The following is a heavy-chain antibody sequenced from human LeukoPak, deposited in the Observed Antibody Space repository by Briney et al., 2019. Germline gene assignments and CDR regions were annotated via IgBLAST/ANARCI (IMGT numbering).Heavy chain of an antibody. D-gene: IGHD2-2*01. Sequence: SQTLSLTCAISGDSVSSNSAAWNWTRQSPSRGLEWLGRTYYRSKWYNDYAVSVKSRITINPDTSKNQFSLQLNSVTPEDTAVYYCARGIVVVPGLGRNWFDPWGQGTLVTVSS. J-gene: IGHJ5*02. CDR1: GDSVSSNSAA. V-gene: IGHV6-1*01. CDR3: ARGIVVVPGLGRNWFDP. CDR2: TYYRSKWYN.